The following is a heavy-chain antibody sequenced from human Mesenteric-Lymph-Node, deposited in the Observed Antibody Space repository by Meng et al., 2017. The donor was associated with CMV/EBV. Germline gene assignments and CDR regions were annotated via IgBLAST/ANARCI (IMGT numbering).Heavy chain of an antibody. D-gene: IGHD6-13*01. V-gene: IGHV4-59*01. CDR3: ARDPFSSSWSHFDD. J-gene: IGHJ4*02. CDR1: GGSISSYY. Sequence: SETLSLTCTVSGGSISSYYWSWIRQPPGKGLEWIVYISYSGSTNYNPSLKSRVTIAVDTSKNQFSLKLSSVTAADTAVYYCARDPFSSSWSHFDDWGQGTLVTVSS. CDR2: ISYSGST.